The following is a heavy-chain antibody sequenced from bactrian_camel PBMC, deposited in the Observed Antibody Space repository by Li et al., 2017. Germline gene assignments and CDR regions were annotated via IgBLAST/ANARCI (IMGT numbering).Heavy chain of an antibody. J-gene: IGHJ5*01. CDR1: GRTRGVGC. CDR2: IDRDGST. Sequence: HVQLVESGGGSVQAGESLRLSCAASGRTRGVGCMAWFRQAAGKEREGVAVIDRDGSTQYSDSAKGRFTISRDNAKNTVYLQMSSLKVEDTAKYYCVAAVVGSTLGTFDYWGQ. CDR3: VAAVVGSTLGTFDY. D-gene: IGHD2*01. V-gene: IGHV3S53*01.